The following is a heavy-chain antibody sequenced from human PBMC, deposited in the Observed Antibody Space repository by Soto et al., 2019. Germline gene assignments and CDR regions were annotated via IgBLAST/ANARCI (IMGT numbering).Heavy chain of an antibody. D-gene: IGHD6-13*01. CDR1: GGSISSSSYY. CDR3: ARDTLSSSWNHYYYYGMDV. J-gene: IGHJ6*02. V-gene: IGHV4-39*02. Sequence: SETLSLTCSVSGGSISSSSYYWGWIRQPPGKGLEWIGSIFYSGSTYYNPSLKSRVTISVDTSKNQFSLKLSSVTAADTAVYYCARDTLSSSWNHYYYYGMDVWGQGTTVTVSS. CDR2: IFYSGST.